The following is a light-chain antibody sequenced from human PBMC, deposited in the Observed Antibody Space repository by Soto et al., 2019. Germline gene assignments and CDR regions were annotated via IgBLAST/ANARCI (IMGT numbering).Light chain of an antibody. CDR1: QSISSY. Sequence: ETQMNQSPSSLSASVGDSSAITCRASQSISSYLNWYQQKPGKAPKLLISAASILQSGVPSRFSGIGSGTDFTLTISNLQPEDFAGYYCQQTYSFPITFCQGTRLEIK. CDR2: AAS. J-gene: IGKJ5*01. V-gene: IGKV1-39*01. CDR3: QQTYSFPIT.